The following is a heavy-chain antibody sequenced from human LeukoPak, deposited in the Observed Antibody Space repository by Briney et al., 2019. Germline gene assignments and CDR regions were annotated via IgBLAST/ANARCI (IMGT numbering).Heavy chain of an antibody. Sequence: PGGSLRLSCAASGFTFSSYDMHWVRQATGKGLEWVSAIGTAGDTYYPGSVKGRFTISRENAKSSLYLQMNSLRAGDTAVYYCARGLRRMVRGVIKLEYYFDYWGQGTLVTVSS. CDR2: IGTAGDT. V-gene: IGHV3-13*01. D-gene: IGHD3-10*01. CDR1: GFTFSSYD. CDR3: ARGLRRMVRGVIKLEYYFDY. J-gene: IGHJ4*02.